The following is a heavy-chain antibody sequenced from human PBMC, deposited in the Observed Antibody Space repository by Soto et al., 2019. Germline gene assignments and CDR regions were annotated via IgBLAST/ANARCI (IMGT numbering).Heavy chain of an antibody. J-gene: IGHJ4*01. V-gene: IGHV3-33*01. CDR1: GFTFNTYG. CDR3: ARDSGDY. CDR2: IWNDGSNE. Sequence: QVQLVASGGGVVQPGRSLRLSCAASGFTFNTYGMHWVRQALGKGLEWVAVIWNDGSNEYYADSVKGRFTIFRDNFKNTLYLQMNSLRAEDTAVYYCARDSGDYLGEGTLVTVSS.